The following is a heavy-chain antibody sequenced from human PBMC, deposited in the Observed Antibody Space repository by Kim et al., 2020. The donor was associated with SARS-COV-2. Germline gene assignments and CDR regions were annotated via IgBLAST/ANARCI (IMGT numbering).Heavy chain of an antibody. CDR2: IYYSGST. D-gene: IGHD3-9*01. Sequence: SETLSLTCTVSGGSISSGGYYWSWIRQHPGKGLEWIGYIYYSGSTYYNPSLKSRVTISVDTSKNQFSLKLSSVTAADTAVYYCARVGELLTGYFDGIDYWGQGTLVTVSS. CDR1: GGSISSGGYY. CDR3: ARVGELLTGYFDGIDY. J-gene: IGHJ4*02. V-gene: IGHV4-31*03.